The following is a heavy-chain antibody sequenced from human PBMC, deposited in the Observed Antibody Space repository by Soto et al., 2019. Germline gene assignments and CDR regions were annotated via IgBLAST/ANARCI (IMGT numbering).Heavy chain of an antibody. CDR3: ARHVRGTGYYKLYYDGVAV. Sequence: GASLKISCKVSGYSFTSYWIGWLRQMPGKVLEWMGIIYPGDSDTRYSPSFQGQVTISADKSISTAYLQWSSLKASDTAMYYCARHVRGTGYYKLYYDGVAVRGHGTTVPVYS. D-gene: IGHD3-9*01. CDR2: IYPGDSDT. V-gene: IGHV5-51*01. CDR1: GYSFTSYW. J-gene: IGHJ6*02.